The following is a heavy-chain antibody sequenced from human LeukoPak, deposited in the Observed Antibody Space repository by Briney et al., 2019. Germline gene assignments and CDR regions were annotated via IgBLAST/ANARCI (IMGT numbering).Heavy chain of an antibody. V-gene: IGHV3-30*18. CDR2: ISYDGSNK. Sequence: GGSLRLSCAASGFTFRIHGMHWVPQAPGKGLEWVAVISYDGSNKNYADSVKSRYTISRDNSKITLYLEMNSLRAEDTAVYYCAKDRRLGYCSGGSCYLDYWGQGTLVTVSS. D-gene: IGHD2-15*01. CDR3: AKDRRLGYCSGGSCYLDY. J-gene: IGHJ4*02. CDR1: GFTFRIHG.